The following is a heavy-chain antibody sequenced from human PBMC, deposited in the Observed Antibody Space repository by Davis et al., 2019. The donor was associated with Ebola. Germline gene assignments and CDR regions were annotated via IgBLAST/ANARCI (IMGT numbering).Heavy chain of an antibody. Sequence: GESLKIPCVASGFTFTTYGMHWVRQAPGKGLEWVTFIQYDGSNKDYADSVKGRFTISRDNSKNTLYLQINSLRPEDTAVYYCAKDDTPMDVWGPGTTVTVSS. CDR1: GFTFTTYG. CDR3: AKDDTPMDV. D-gene: IGHD2-2*02. V-gene: IGHV3-30*02. CDR2: IQYDGSNK. J-gene: IGHJ6*02.